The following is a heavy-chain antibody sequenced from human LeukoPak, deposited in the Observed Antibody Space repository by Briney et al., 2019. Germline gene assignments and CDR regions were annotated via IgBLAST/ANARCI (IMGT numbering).Heavy chain of an antibody. V-gene: IGHV1-24*01. CDR1: GYTLTALA. D-gene: IGHD4-17*01. J-gene: IGHJ4*02. CDR2: FDSEEYDT. CDR3: ATLEPEPGDFGGLAY. Sequence: ASVKVSCKVSGYTLTALALHWVRQAPGKGREWIGGFDSEEYDTIYAQKFQGRVTMTEDTSTDTAYMELSSLSFEDTAVYYCATLEPEPGDFGGLAYWGQGTLVTVSS.